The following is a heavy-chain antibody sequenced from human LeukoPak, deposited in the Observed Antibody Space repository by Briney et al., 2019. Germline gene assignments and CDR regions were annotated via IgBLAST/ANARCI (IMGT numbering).Heavy chain of an antibody. J-gene: IGHJ4*02. CDR1: GGSTSSYY. Sequence: PSETLSLTCTVSGGSTSSYYWTWIRQPPGKGLEWIGYIYYSGSTNYNPSLKSRVTLSVDTSKNQFSLKLSSVTAADTAVYYCARRAFRGGNYDYWGQGTLVTVSS. CDR3: ARRAFRGGNYDY. CDR2: IYYSGST. D-gene: IGHD4-23*01. V-gene: IGHV4-59*01.